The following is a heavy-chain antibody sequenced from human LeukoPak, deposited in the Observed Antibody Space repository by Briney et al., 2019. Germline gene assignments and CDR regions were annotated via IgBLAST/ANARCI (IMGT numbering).Heavy chain of an antibody. CDR3: ARTVGGVKEFDN. CDR2: IHHSGST. J-gene: IGHJ4*02. V-gene: IGHV4-38-2*02. D-gene: IGHD3-16*01. Sequence: SETLSLTCIVSGYSISSGYYWGWIRQPPGKGLEWIGMIHHSGSTYYNPSLKSRVTISGDTSKNQFSLKVSSVTAADTAVYYCARTVGGVKEFDNWGQGTLVTVSS. CDR1: GYSISSGYY.